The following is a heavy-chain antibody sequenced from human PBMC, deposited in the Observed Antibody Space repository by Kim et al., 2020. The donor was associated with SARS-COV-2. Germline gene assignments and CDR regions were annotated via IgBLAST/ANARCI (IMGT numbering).Heavy chain of an antibody. Sequence: SVKVSCKASGGTFSSYAISWVRQAPGQGLEWMGGIIPIFGTANYAQKFQGRVTITADESTSTAYMELSSLRSEDTAVYYCARGTAYGYVGYYYYYGMDVWGKGTTVTVSS. CDR1: GGTFSSYA. CDR3: ARGTAYGYVGYYYYYGMDV. J-gene: IGHJ6*04. V-gene: IGHV1-69*13. D-gene: IGHD5-18*01. CDR2: IIPIFGTA.